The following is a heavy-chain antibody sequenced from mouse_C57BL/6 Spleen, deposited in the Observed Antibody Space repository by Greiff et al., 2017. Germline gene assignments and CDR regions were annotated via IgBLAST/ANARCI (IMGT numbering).Heavy chain of an antibody. D-gene: IGHD4-1*01. CDR3: ARELTGTGYYAMDY. V-gene: IGHV3-6*01. CDR1: GYSITSGYY. Sequence: EVKVEESGPGLVKPSQSLSLTCSVTGYSITSGYYWNWIRQFPGNKLEWMGYISYDGSNNYNPSLKNRISITRDTSKNQFFLKLNSVTTEDTATYYCARELTGTGYYAMDYWGQGTSVTVSS. J-gene: IGHJ4*01. CDR2: ISYDGSN.